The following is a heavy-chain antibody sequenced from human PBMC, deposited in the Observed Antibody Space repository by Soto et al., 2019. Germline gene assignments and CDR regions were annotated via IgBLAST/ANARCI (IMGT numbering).Heavy chain of an antibody. CDR3: ARDAHRFLEWLLLDY. Sequence: ASVKVSCKASGYTFSSYGITWVRQAPGQGLEWMGWISADNGNTKYAQKLQGRLTMTTDTSTRTAYMELRSLRSDDPAVYYCARDAHRFLEWLLLDYWGQGALVTVSS. V-gene: IGHV1-18*01. CDR2: ISADNGNT. J-gene: IGHJ4*02. D-gene: IGHD3-3*01. CDR1: GYTFSSYG.